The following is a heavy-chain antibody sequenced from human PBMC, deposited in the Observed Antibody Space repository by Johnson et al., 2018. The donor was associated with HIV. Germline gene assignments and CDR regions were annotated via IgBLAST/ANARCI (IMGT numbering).Heavy chain of an antibody. D-gene: IGHD1-26*01. CDR2: ISGSGGST. CDR3: ARSWELGETAFDI. CDR1: GFTFSGYA. Sequence: VQLVESGGGVVQPGGSLRLSCAASGFTFSGYAMSWVRQAPGKGLDWVSTISGSGGSTYSADSVKGRFTISRDNSENTLYLQMNSLRAEDTAVYYCARSWELGETAFDIWGQGTMVTVSS. V-gene: IGHV3-23*04. J-gene: IGHJ3*02.